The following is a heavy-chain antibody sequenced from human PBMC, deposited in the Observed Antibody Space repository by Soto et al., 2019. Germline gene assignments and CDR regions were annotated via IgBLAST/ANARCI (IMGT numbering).Heavy chain of an antibody. D-gene: IGHD2-21*01. Sequence: SGPTLVNPTQTLTLTCTFSGFSRITSGLGVGWIRQPPGKALEWLALIYWDDDKRYNPSLKSRLTITKDTSKNQVVLTMTNMDPVDTATYYCVQSRCGGDCLQSYSSHSYYGLDVWGQGTTVTVSS. J-gene: IGHJ6*02. V-gene: IGHV2-5*02. CDR1: GFSRITSGLG. CDR3: VQSRCGGDCLQSYSSHSYYGLDV. CDR2: IYWDDDK.